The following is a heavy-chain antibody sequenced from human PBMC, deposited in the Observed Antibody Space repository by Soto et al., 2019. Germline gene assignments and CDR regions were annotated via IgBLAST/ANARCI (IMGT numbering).Heavy chain of an antibody. CDR1: GYTFTAYA. CDR3: TRSAISPYGGLIGPFDY. J-gene: IGHJ4*02. D-gene: IGHD3-16*02. Sequence: QVQLEQSGAEERKPGASVKVSCEATGYTFTAYAMHWVRQAPGQRLEWMGWINPANGNTKYSQKFQGRLTITSDTSANPVYMELNSLTSEDTAMYYCTRSAISPYGGLIGPFDYWGQGNLVTVSS. CDR2: INPANGNT. V-gene: IGHV1-3*05.